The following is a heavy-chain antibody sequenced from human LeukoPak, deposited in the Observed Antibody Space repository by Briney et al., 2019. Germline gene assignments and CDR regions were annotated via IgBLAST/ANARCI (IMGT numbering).Heavy chain of an antibody. Sequence: PSETLSLTCTVSGGSISSGDYYCSWIRQPPGKGLEWIGYIYYSGSTYYNPSLKSRVTISVDTSKNQFSLKLSSVTAADTAVYYCARTYYYDSSGYYEYFQHWGQGTLVTVSS. J-gene: IGHJ1*01. CDR1: GGSISSGDYY. CDR3: ARTYYYDSSGYYEYFQH. CDR2: IYYSGST. V-gene: IGHV4-30-4*08. D-gene: IGHD3-22*01.